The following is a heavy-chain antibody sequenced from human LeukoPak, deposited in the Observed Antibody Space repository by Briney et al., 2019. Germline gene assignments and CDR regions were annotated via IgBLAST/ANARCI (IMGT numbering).Heavy chain of an antibody. CDR1: GGTFSSYA. V-gene: IGHV1-69*01. CDR2: IIPIFGTA. J-gene: IGHJ3*02. Sequence: ASVKVSCKASGGTFSSYAISWVRQAPGQGLEWMGGIIPIFGTANYAQKFQGRVTITADESTSTAYMELSSLRSEDTAVYYCARPRLWFGELSDAFDIWGQGTMVTVSS. D-gene: IGHD3-10*01. CDR3: ARPRLWFGELSDAFDI.